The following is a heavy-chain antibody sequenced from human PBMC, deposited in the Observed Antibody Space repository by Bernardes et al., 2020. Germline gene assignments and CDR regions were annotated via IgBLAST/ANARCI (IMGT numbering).Heavy chain of an antibody. J-gene: IGHJ1*01. CDR2: LSYDGYNK. CDR1: GFIFHYNG. Sequence: GGSLRLSCVASGFIFHYNGMHWVRQAPGKGLEWVAVLSYDGYNKFYADSVKGRFTISRDNSKNTLYLQMNSLRAEDTAVYYCANRGAYCSGHCYSEYLQHWGQGTLVTVSS. V-gene: IGHV3-30*18. D-gene: IGHD2-21*02. CDR3: ANRGAYCSGHCYSEYLQH.